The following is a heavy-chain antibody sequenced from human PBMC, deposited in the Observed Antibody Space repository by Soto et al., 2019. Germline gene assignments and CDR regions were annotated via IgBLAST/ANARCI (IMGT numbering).Heavy chain of an antibody. CDR2: IHDSGRS. V-gene: IGHV4-59*01. CDR1: SDSITNYY. CDR3: ARVGGTRGWY. J-gene: IGHJ4*02. Sequence: QVQLQESGPGLVKPSETLSLTCTVSSDSITNYYWSWIRQSPGKGLEWIGYIHDSGRSNYNPSLKRRVKISVATSKKQFSLNLSSVTAADTAVYYCARVGGTRGWYWGQGTLVTVSS. D-gene: IGHD2-15*01.